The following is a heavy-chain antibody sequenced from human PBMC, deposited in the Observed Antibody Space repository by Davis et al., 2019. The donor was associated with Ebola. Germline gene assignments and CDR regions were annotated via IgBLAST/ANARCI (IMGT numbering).Heavy chain of an antibody. D-gene: IGHD6-19*01. J-gene: IGHJ6*02. CDR1: GYTFTGYY. V-gene: IGHV1-3*01. CDR3: AREAVAADYYYYGMDV. CDR2: INAGNGNT. Sequence: AASVKVSCKASGYTFTGYYMHWVRQAPGQRLEWMGWINAGNGNTKYSQKFQGRVTITRDTSASTAYMELSSLRSEDTAVYYCAREAVAADYYYYGMDVWGQGTTVTVSS.